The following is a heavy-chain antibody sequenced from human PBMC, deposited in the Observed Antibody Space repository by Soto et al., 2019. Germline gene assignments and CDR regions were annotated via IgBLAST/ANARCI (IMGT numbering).Heavy chain of an antibody. CDR2: IIPILGIA. CDR1: GGTFSSYT. D-gene: IGHD2-21*01. Sequence: HVQLVQSGAEVKKPGPSVKVSCKASGGTFSSYTISWVRQAPGPGVEWMGRIIPILGIANYAQKFQGRVTITADKATSTAYRELGSLRSEDMALYYCAREPYITVDFQYHYYNGMDVWGQGTTVTVSS. J-gene: IGHJ6*02. V-gene: IGHV1-69*08. CDR3: AREPYITVDFQYHYYNGMDV.